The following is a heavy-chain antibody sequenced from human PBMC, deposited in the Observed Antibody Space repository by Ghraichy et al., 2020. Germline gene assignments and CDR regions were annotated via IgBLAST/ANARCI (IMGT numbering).Heavy chain of an antibody. CDR3: ARGSLRRRWNYVLDYYYYYGMDV. Sequence: SQTLSLTCAVYGGSFSGYYWSWIRQPPGKGLEWIGEINHSGSTNYNPSLKSRVTISVDTSKNQFSLKLSSVTAADTAVYYCARGSLRRRWNYVLDYYYYYGMDVWGQGTTVTVSS. D-gene: IGHD1-7*01. V-gene: IGHV4-34*01. CDR2: INHSGST. J-gene: IGHJ6*02. CDR1: GGSFSGYY.